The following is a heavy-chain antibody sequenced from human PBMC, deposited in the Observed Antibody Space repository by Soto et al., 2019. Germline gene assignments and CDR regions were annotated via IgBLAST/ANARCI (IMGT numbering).Heavy chain of an antibody. Sequence: GGSLRLSCEGSGFTFINHWMTWVRQAPGKGLEWVANIKEDGTENYYVDSVKGRFSISRDNSQNSVFLQMNSLRAEDTAVYYCARGVGWFDPWGLGTLVTVSS. D-gene: IGHD3-10*01. V-gene: IGHV3-7*01. CDR1: GFTFINHW. J-gene: IGHJ5*02. CDR2: IKEDGTEN. CDR3: ARGVGWFDP.